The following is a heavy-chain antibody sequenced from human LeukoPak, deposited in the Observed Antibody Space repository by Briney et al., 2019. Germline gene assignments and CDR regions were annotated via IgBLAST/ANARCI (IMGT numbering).Heavy chain of an antibody. CDR2: INPNSGGT. D-gene: IGHD6-19*01. CDR1: GYTFTGYY. J-gene: IGHJ3*02. CDR3: ASWIAVAGTGADAFDI. V-gene: IGHV1-2*02. Sequence: ASVKVSCKASGYTFTGYYMHWVRQAPGQGLEWMGWINPNSGGTNYAQKFQGRVTMTRDTSISTAYMELGRLRSDDTAVYYCASWIAVAGTGADAFDIWGQGTMVTVSS.